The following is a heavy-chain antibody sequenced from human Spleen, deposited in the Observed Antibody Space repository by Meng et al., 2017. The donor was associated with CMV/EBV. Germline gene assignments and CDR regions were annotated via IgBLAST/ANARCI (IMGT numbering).Heavy chain of an antibody. CDR3: ARERGALAAAGTGQGFDY. CDR2: INPNSGGT. J-gene: IGHJ4*02. D-gene: IGHD6-13*01. V-gene: IGHV1-2*02. Sequence: HVQLGQAGAEGKKPGASGKVFCKASGYTFTCYYMHWVRQAPGQGLEWMGWINPNSGGTNYAQKFQGRVTMTRDTSISTAYMELSRLRSDDTAVYYCARERGALAAAGTGQGFDYWGQGTLVTVSS. CDR1: GYTFTCYY.